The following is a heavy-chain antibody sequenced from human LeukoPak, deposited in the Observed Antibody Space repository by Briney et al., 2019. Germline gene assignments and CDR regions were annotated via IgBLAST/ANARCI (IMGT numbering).Heavy chain of an antibody. CDR1: GVTLSDHH. CDR2: SRNKAHSYTT. Sequence: RTGGSLRLSCAASGVTLSDHHMDWVRQPPGKGLEWMRRSRNKAHSYTTEYAASVKGRFAISRDDSNNSLYLQMNSLNSEDTAVYYCARVRYGGYDFDQWGQGTLVTVSS. CDR3: ARVRYGGYDFDQ. D-gene: IGHD4-17*01. V-gene: IGHV3-72*01. J-gene: IGHJ4*02.